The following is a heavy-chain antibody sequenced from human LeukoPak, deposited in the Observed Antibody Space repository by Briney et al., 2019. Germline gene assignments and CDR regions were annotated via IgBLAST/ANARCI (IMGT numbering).Heavy chain of an antibody. CDR2: IIPIFGTA. D-gene: IGHD1-26*01. Sequence: GASVKVSCKASGGTFSSYAISWVRQAPGQGLEWMGGIIPIFGTANYAQKFQGRVTITADESTSTAYMELSSLRSEDTAVYYCARGLTKTVGGSTLTWFDPWGQGTLVTVSS. CDR1: GGTFSSYA. CDR3: ARGLTKTVGGSTLTWFDP. V-gene: IGHV1-69*13. J-gene: IGHJ5*02.